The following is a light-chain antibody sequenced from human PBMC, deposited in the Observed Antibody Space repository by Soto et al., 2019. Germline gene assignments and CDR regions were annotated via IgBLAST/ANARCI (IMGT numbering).Light chain of an antibody. J-gene: IGKJ2*01. CDR1: QSVASN. Sequence: EIVMTQSPASLSVSPGDGATLSCRASQSVASNVAWYQQKPGQGPRLLIHGASTRAAGVPARFSGIGSGTDFTLTISRLQSEDFAVYYCQQYHNWPPQYTFGQGTKLQIK. CDR2: GAS. CDR3: QQYHNWPPQYT. V-gene: IGKV3-15*01.